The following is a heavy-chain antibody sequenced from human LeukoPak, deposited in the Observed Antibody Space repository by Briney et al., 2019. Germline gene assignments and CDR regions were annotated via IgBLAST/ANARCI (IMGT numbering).Heavy chain of an antibody. J-gene: IGHJ4*02. CDR3: ARADIIVVAGATPVGSAFEY. D-gene: IGHD2-15*01. Sequence: ASVKVSCKTSGYTFISCGISWLRQAPGQGIEWMGWISANKGDTEYAQKFQGRLTVTRDTSTSTAYMELKRLKSDDTAVYYCARADIIVVAGATPVGSAFEYWGQGTLITVS. V-gene: IGHV1-18*01. CDR1: GYTFISCG. CDR2: ISANKGDT.